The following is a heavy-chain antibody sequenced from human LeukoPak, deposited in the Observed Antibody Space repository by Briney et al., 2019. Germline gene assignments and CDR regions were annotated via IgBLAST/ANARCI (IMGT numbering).Heavy chain of an antibody. Sequence: PSETLSLTCTVSGGSISSSSYYWGWIRQPPGKGLEWIGSIYYSGSTYYNPSLKSRVTISVDTSKNQFSLKLSSVTAADTAVYYCAREGGIAVAEGPDYWGQGTLVTVSS. J-gene: IGHJ4*02. CDR3: AREGGIAVAEGPDY. CDR2: IYYSGST. CDR1: GGSISSSSYY. D-gene: IGHD6-19*01. V-gene: IGHV4-39*02.